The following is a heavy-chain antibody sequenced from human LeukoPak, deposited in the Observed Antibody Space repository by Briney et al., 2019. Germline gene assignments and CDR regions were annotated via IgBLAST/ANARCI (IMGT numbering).Heavy chain of an antibody. D-gene: IGHD2-2*01. CDR2: ISAYNGNA. CDR3: ARDYADAFDS. CDR1: GYTFTSSG. V-gene: IGHV1-18*01. J-gene: IGHJ3*02. Sequence: ASVKVSCKASGYTFTSSGISWVRQAPGQGLEWMGWISAYNGNANYAQKLQGRVTVTTDTSMGTAYMDLRSLRSDDTAIYYCARDYADAFDSWGQGTMVTVSS.